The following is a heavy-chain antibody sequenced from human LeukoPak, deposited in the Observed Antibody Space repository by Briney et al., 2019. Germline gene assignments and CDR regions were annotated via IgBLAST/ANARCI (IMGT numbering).Heavy chain of an antibody. CDR2: INSSGST. CDR1: GGTFFPNC. CDR3: ARSAHWLGRFDS. D-gene: IGHD6-19*01. J-gene: IGHJ4*02. V-gene: IGHV4-34*01. Sequence: QVQLQQWGAGLLKPSETLSLACGVNGGTFFPNCWSWIRQPPGKGLEWLGEINSSGSTNYNPSLKSRVTISLDTPKKQFSLKMRSVTAADTAVYFCARSAHWLGRFDSWGQGTLVTVSS.